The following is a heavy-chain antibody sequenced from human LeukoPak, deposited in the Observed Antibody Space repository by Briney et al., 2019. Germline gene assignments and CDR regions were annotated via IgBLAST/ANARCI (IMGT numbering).Heavy chain of an antibody. J-gene: IGHJ6*04. V-gene: IGHV4-34*01. CDR1: DGSFSGYY. Sequence: SETLSLTCAGYDGSFSGYYWSWIRQPPGKGREGIVEINHSGSTNYNPSLKSRVTIYVDTSKNQFSLKLSSVTAADTAVYYCARGSTPPYYYYGMDVWGKGTTVTVSS. CDR3: ARGSTPPYYYYGMDV. CDR2: INHSGST.